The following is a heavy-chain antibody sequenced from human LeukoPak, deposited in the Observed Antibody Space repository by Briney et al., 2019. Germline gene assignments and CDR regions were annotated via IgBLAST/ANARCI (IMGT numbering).Heavy chain of an antibody. J-gene: IGHJ5*02. CDR1: GGSISSSSYY. CDR2: IYYSGST. D-gene: IGHD3-10*01. CDR3: ARDLDYYGSGNQPRNWFDP. Sequence: PSETLSLTCTVSGGSISSSSYYWGWIRQPPGKGLEWIGSIYYSGSTYYNPSLKSRVTISVDTSKNQFSLKLSSVTAADTAVYYCARDLDYYGSGNQPRNWFDPWGQGTLVTVSS. V-gene: IGHV4-39*07.